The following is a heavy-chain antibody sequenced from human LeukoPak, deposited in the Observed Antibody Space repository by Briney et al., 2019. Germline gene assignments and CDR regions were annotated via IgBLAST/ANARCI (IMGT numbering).Heavy chain of an antibody. CDR2: IKDDGSET. CDR1: GFTFSRSW. J-gene: IGHJ4*02. Sequence: GGSLRLSCAASGFTFSRSWMTWVRQAPGKGLECVANIKDDGSETFYVDSVKGRFTISRDNAKNSLYLQMTSLGAGDTAVYYCAREAPAAYWGQGTLVTVSS. D-gene: IGHD2-2*01. CDR3: AREAPAAY. V-gene: IGHV3-7*03.